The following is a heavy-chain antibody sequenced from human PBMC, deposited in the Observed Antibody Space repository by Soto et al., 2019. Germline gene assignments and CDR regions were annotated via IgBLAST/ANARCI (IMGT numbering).Heavy chain of an antibody. CDR3: ARTPLQNIEYNWFDP. D-gene: IGHD4-4*01. Sequence: GESLKISCKGSGYSFTSYWIGWVRQMPRKGLEWMGIIYPGDSDTRYSPSFQGQVTISADKSISTAYLQWSSLKASDTAMYYCARTPLQNIEYNWFDPWGQGTLVTVSS. CDR2: IYPGDSDT. CDR1: GYSFTSYW. J-gene: IGHJ5*02. V-gene: IGHV5-51*01.